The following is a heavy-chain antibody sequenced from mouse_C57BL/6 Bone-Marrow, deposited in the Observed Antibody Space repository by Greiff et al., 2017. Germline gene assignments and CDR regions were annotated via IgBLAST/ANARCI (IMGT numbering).Heavy chain of an antibody. V-gene: IGHV1-64*01. Sequence: QVQLKQPGAELVKPGASVKLSCKASGYTFTSYWMHWVKQRPGQGLEWIGMIHPNSGSTNYNEKFKSKATLTVDKSSSTAYMQLSSLTSEDSAVYYCARSYYYGSRGWFAYWGQGTLVTVSA. CDR1: GYTFTSYW. CDR3: ARSYYYGSRGWFAY. CDR2: IHPNSGST. D-gene: IGHD1-1*01. J-gene: IGHJ3*01.